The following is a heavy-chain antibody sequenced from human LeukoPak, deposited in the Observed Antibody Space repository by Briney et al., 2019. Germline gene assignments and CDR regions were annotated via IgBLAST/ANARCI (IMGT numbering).Heavy chain of an antibody. CDR3: TKGDRNSGWTG. CDR1: GFTFSSYV. CDR2: ISAGGDTS. J-gene: IGHJ4*02. Sequence: GGSLRLSCAASGFTFSSYVRSWVRQSPEKGLEWVSAISAGGDTSKYANSVKGRSTISRDNSKNILYLQMNSLRAEDTAIYYCTKGDRNSGWTGWGQGTLVTVSS. D-gene: IGHD6-19*01. V-gene: IGHV3-23*01.